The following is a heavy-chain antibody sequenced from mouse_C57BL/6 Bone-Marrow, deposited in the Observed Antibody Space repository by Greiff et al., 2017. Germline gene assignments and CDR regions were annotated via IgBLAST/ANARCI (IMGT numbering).Heavy chain of an antibody. D-gene: IGHD1-1*01. CDR3: ARWGVGATLYYVDF. J-gene: IGHJ2*03. V-gene: IGHV1-81*01. CDR2: IYPRSGNT. CDR1: GYTFTSYG. Sequence: VNLVESGAELARPGASVKMSCKASGYTFTSYGISWVKQRTGQGLEWIGEIYPRSGNTYYNEKFKGKATLTADKSSSTAYMELRSLTSEDSAVYFGARWGVGATLYYVDFWGQGTSLTVS.